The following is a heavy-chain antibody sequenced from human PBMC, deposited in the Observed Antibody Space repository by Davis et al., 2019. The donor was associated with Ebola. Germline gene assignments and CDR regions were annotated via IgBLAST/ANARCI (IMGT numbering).Heavy chain of an antibody. D-gene: IGHD6-19*01. J-gene: IGHJ4*02. V-gene: IGHV1-8*03. CDR3: ARDIAVAGDS. Sequence: GESLKVSCKASGYTFTKYDIAWVRQASGQGLEWMGWMNPNSGNTGYAQKFQGRVTITADKSTSTAYMELSSLRSEDTAVYYCARDIAVAGDSWGQGTQVSVSS. CDR2: MNPNSGNT. CDR1: GYTFTKYD.